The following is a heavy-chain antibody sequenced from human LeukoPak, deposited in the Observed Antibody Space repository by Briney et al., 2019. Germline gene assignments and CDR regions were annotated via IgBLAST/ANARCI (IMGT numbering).Heavy chain of an antibody. D-gene: IGHD3-9*01. CDR1: GFTFDDYA. J-gene: IGHJ6*02. CDR3: AKAGPGFYYYYGMDV. CDR2: ISWNSGSI. V-gene: IGHV3-9*01. Sequence: PGRSLRLPCAASGFTFDDYAMHWVRQAPGKGLEWVSGISWNSGSIGYADSVKGRFTISRDNAKNSLYLQMNSLRAEDTALYYCAKAGPGFYYYYGMDVWGQGTTVTVSS.